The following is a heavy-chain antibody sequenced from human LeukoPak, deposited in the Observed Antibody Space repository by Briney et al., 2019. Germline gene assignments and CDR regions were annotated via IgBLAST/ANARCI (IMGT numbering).Heavy chain of an antibody. D-gene: IGHD1-14*01. CDR3: ARRGNQFDY. CDR2: IYSSGIT. J-gene: IGHJ4*02. Sequence: SETLSLTCTVSGDSISSYYWSWIRQPPGKGLEWIGYIYSSGITNYNPSLKSRVTISTDTSKNQLSLQLTSVTAADTAVYYCARRGNQFDYWGQGTLVTVSS. V-gene: IGHV4-4*09. CDR1: GDSISSYY.